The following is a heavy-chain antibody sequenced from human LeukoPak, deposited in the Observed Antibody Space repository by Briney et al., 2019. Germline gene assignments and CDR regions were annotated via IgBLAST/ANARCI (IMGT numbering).Heavy chain of an antibody. Sequence: ASVKVSCKASGYTFTGYYMHWVRQAPGQGLEWMGWINPNSGGTNYAQKFQGRVTMTRDTSISTAYMELSRLRSDDTAVYYCARSWYIECNWFDPWGQGTLVTVSS. CDR2: INPNSGGT. J-gene: IGHJ5*02. CDR3: ARSWYIECNWFDP. V-gene: IGHV1-2*02. CDR1: GYTFTGYY. D-gene: IGHD6-13*01.